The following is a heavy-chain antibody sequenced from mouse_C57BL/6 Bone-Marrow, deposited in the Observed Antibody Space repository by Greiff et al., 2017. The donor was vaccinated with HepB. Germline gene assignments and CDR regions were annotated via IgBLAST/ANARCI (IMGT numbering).Heavy chain of an antibody. J-gene: IGHJ3*01. CDR1: GFSLTSYG. CDR2: IWSGGST. CDR3: ARRLRSSWFAY. V-gene: IGHV2-2*01. Sequence: QVQLQQSGPGLVQPSQSLSITCTVSGFSLTSYGVHWVRQSPGKGLEWLGVIWSGGSTDYNAAFISRLSISKDNSKSQVFFKMNSLQADDTAIYYCARRLRSSWFAYWGQGTLVTVSA. D-gene: IGHD2-2*01.